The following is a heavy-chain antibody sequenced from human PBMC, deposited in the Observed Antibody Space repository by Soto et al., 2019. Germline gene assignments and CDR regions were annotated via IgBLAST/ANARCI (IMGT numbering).Heavy chain of an antibody. J-gene: IGHJ5*02. CDR2: INTGNGNT. V-gene: IGHV1-3*04. CDR3: ARSPMNRGVIGAFDP. CDR1: GYIFINYA. D-gene: IGHD3-10*01. Sequence: ASVKVSCKASGYIFINYAIHWVRQAPGQRLEWMGWINTGNGNTIYSQKFQDRVTINRDTSASTAYMELSRLRPEDTAVYYCARSPMNRGVIGAFDPWGQGTLVTVSS.